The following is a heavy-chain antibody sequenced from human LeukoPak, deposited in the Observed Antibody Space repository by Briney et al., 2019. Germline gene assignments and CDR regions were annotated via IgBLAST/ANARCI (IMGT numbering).Heavy chain of an antibody. J-gene: IGHJ4*02. D-gene: IGHD6-19*01. CDR2: ISAYNGNT. CDR1: GYTFTSYG. V-gene: IGHV1-18*01. CDR3: ARVGQKGYSSGWYAY. Sequence: ASVKVSCKASGYTFTSYGISWVRQAPGQGLEWMGWISAYNGNTNYAQKLQGRVTMTTDTSTGTAYMELRSLRSDDTAVYYCARVGQKGYSSGWYAYWGQGTLVTVSS.